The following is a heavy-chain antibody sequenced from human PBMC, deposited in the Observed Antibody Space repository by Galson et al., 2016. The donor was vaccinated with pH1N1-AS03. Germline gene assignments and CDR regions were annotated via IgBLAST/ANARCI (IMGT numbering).Heavy chain of an antibody. CDR1: GYTFTSYG. CDR3: ARACCSGGSCYDYFYYAVDF. V-gene: IGHV1-18*01. D-gene: IGHD2-15*01. Sequence: SVKVSCKASGYTFTSYGIGWVRQAPGQGLEWMGWISPYNGRTEYAQKLQGRVTMTTDTSTSTAYMELRSLISDDTAMYYCARACCSGGSCYDYFYYAVDFWGQGTLVTVSS. CDR2: ISPYNGRT. J-gene: IGHJ4*02.